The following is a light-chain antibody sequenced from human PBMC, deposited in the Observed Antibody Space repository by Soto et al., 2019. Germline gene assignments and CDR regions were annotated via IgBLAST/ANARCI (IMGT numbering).Light chain of an antibody. CDR3: QQLNGYPPVT. Sequence: DIQLTQSPSFLSASVGDRVTITCRASQGISTYLAWYQQKPGKAPKLLIFAASTLQSGVPSRFSGSGSGTEFTLTINSLQPEDFATYYCQQLNGYPPVTFGQGTRLEIK. J-gene: IGKJ5*01. CDR2: AAS. CDR1: QGISTY. V-gene: IGKV1-9*01.